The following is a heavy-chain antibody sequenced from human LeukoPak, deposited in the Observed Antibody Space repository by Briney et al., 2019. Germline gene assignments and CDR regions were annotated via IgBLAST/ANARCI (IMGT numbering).Heavy chain of an antibody. Sequence: SETLSLTCTVSGGSTSVYYWSWIRQPPGKGLEWIGHIYYSGSTNYNPSLKSRVTISLDTSKNQFSLKLNSVTAADTAVYYCAREYFSANYFFYYMDVWGTGTTVTVSS. J-gene: IGHJ6*03. CDR2: IYYSGST. D-gene: IGHD3-3*01. CDR3: AREYFSANYFFYYMDV. V-gene: IGHV4-59*01. CDR1: GGSTSVYY.